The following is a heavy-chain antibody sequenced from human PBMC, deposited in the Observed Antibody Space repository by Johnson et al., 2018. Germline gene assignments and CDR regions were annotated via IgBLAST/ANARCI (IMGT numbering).Heavy chain of an antibody. CDR1: GFSFSDTW. CDR3: ASQSTGYYKDNYEEV. V-gene: IGHV3-15*07. J-gene: IGHJ6*03. CDR2: IKRKSHGGTT. D-gene: IGHD3-10*01. Sequence: VQLVESGGGLVKPGGSLTLSCAASGFSFSDTWMTWVRQAPGQGLAWVGRIKRKSHGGTTDYAAPVQGKFNIPREYSKHTLYLQMNSLKPDETAVSYFASQSTGYYKDNYEEVWGKGTMVTVSS.